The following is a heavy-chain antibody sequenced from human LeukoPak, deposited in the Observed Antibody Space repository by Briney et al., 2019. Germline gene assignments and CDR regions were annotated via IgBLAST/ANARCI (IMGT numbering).Heavy chain of an antibody. CDR1: GFTFSSYA. J-gene: IGHJ5*02. CDR2: ISGSGGST. D-gene: IGHD2-2*01. CDR3: AKDRPLPIVVVPAATVS. Sequence: GGSLRLSCAASGFTFSSYAMSWVRQAPGKGLEWVSAISGSGGSTYYADSVKGRFTISRDNSKNTLYLQMNSLRAEDTAVYYCAKDRPLPIVVVPAATVSWGQGTLVTVSS. V-gene: IGHV3-23*01.